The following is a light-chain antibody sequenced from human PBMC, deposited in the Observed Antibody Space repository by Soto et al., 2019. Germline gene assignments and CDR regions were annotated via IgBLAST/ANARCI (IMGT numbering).Light chain of an antibody. CDR1: SIDVGGYNS. CDR2: DVS. J-gene: IGLJ3*02. Sequence: QSALTQPASVSGSPGQSITISCTGTSIDVGGYNSVSWYQQYPGTAPKLMIYDVSYRPAGISTRFSGSKSGDTASLTISGLQADDEADYFCSSYSSTRTRVYGGGTKLTVL. CDR3: SSYSSTRTRV. V-gene: IGLV2-14*01.